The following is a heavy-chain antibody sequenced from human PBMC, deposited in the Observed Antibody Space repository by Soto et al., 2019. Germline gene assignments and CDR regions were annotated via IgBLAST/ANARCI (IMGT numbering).Heavy chain of an antibody. CDR1: GYTLTELS. D-gene: IGHD6-13*01. V-gene: IGHV1-24*01. CDR3: ATVQFPQGMEQQIFYFDY. J-gene: IGHJ4*02. Sequence: ASVKVSCKVSGYTLTELSMHWVRQAPGKGLEWMGGFDPEDGETIYAQKFQGRVTMTEDTSTDTAYMELSSLRSEDTAVYYCATVQFPQGMEQQIFYFDYWGQGTLVTVSS. CDR2: FDPEDGET.